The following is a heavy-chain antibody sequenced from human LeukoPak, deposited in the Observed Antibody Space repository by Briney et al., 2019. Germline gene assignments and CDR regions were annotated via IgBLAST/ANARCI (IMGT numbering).Heavy chain of an antibody. J-gene: IGHJ6*02. V-gene: IGHV3-48*01. Sequence: GGSLRLSCAASGFTFSSYSMNWVRQAPGKGLEWVSYISSSSSTIYYADSVKGRFTISRDNAKNSLYLQMNSLRAEDTAVYYCASAPISYYYGMDVWGQGTTVTVSS. CDR3: ASAPISYYYGMDV. CDR2: ISSSSSTI. CDR1: GFTFSSYS.